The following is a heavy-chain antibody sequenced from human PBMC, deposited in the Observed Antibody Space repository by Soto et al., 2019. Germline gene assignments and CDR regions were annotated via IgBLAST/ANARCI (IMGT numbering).Heavy chain of an antibody. J-gene: IGHJ3*02. Sequence: GGSLRLSCAASGFTFSSYWMSWVRQAPGKGLEWVANIKQDGSEKYYVDSVKGRFTISRDNAKNSLYLQMNSLRAEDTAVYYCARQQTEEELSLWGGAFDIWGQGTMVTVSS. D-gene: IGHD3-16*02. CDR3: ARQQTEEELSLWGGAFDI. CDR2: IKQDGSEK. V-gene: IGHV3-7*01. CDR1: GFTFSSYW.